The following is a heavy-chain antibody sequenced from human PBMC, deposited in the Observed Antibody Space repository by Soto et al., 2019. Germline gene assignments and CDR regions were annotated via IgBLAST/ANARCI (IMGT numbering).Heavy chain of an antibody. CDR3: VRGTYCATVYACHRYFDA. D-gene: IGHD2-8*01. CDR1: GASLNRNSYY. J-gene: IGHJ4*02. V-gene: IGHV4-30-4*01. CDR2: IYCSGSS. Sequence: QVRLQESGPGLVKPSQTLSLTCTVSGASLNRNSYYWGFIRQPPGQGLKGIGYIYCSGSSYSNSSLKSTVAMSVDPSQNHFSLTLTSVTAADTAVYFCVRGTYCATVYACHRYFDAWGQGIPVTVSS.